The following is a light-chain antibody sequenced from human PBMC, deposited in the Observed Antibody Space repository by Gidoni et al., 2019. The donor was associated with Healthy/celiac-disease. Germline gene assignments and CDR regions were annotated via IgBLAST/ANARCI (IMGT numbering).Light chain of an antibody. CDR3: KQYSTWR. CDR2: KAS. V-gene: IGKV1-5*03. Sequence: DIQMTQSPATLSASVGDRVTITCRASQSISSWLAWYQRKPRKAPKLLIYKASSLESGDPSRFRGSGSGTKFTLTKSGVRPDDFATYYCKQYSTWRFGQRTKVEIK. CDR1: QSISSW. J-gene: IGKJ1*01.